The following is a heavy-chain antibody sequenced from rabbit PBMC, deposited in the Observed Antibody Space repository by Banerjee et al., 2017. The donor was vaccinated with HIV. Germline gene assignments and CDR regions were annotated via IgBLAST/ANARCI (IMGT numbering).Heavy chain of an antibody. CDR3: ARGITSAGNGFDL. Sequence: QLVESGGGLVTLGGSLKLSCKASGFDFSSYGVSWVRQAPGKGLEWIGYIDPVFGSTYYASWVNGRFTISSHNAQDTLYLQLNSLTAADTATYFCARGITSAGNGFDLWGPGTLVTVS. V-gene: IGHV1S7*01. CDR2: IDPVFGST. CDR1: GFDFSSYG. D-gene: IGHD4-2*01. J-gene: IGHJ4*01.